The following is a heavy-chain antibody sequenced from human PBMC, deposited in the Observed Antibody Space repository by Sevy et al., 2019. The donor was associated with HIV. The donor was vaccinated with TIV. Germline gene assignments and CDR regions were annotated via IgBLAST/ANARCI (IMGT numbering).Heavy chain of an antibody. CDR3: ARGYYYGSGSYHYYYYGMDV. CDR2: INHSGST. J-gene: IGHJ6*02. V-gene: IGHV4-34*01. Sequence: SETLSPTCAVYGGSFSGYYWSWIRQPPGKGLEWIGEINHSGSTNYNPSLKSRVTISVDTSKNQFSLKLSSVTAADTAVYYCARGYYYGSGSYHYYYYGMDVWGQGTTVTVSS. D-gene: IGHD3-10*01. CDR1: GGSFSGYY.